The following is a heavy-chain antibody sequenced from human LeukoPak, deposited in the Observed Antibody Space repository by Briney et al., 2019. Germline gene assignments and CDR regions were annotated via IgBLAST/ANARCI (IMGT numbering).Heavy chain of an antibody. CDR2: ISSSSSYI. V-gene: IGHV3-21*01. D-gene: IGHD6-13*01. CDR1: GFTFSSNS. CDR3: ARDLTAAAGDY. Sequence: GGSLRLSCAASGFTFSSNSMNWVRQAPGKGLEWVSSISSSSSYIYYADSVKGRFTISRDNAKNSLYLQMNSLRAEDTAVYYCARDLTAAAGDYWGQGTLVTVSS. J-gene: IGHJ4*02.